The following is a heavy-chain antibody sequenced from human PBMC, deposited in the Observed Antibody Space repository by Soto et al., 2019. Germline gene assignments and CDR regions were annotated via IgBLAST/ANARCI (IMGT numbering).Heavy chain of an antibody. CDR1: GYSFTSNW. Sequence: VESLKISGKGSGYSFTSNWIGSVRQMPGKGLKWMGIIYPGNSDTRHSPSLQGQVTISADKSISTAYLQWSSLKAPDTAMYYCVFYSSGDYYYGMDVWGQGTTVTVSS. D-gene: IGHD6-19*01. V-gene: IGHV5-51*01. CDR2: IYPGNSDT. J-gene: IGHJ6*02. CDR3: VFYSSGDYYYGMDV.